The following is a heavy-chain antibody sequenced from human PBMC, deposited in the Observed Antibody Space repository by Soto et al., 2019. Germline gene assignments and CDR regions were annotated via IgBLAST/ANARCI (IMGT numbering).Heavy chain of an antibody. J-gene: IGHJ3*02. CDR2: RGWNNDKI. CDR1: GFTFDDYA. D-gene: IGHD2-2*03. V-gene: IGHV3-9*01. Sequence: EVQLVESGGGLAQPGRSLRLSCAASGFTFDDYAMYWVRQAPGKGLDWVSGRGWNNDKIGYADSVKGRFTISRDNAKSYLYLQMTSLRAEDTALYYCAKYHRGYGRDYDFDIWGQGTMVIVSP. CDR3: AKYHRGYGRDYDFDI.